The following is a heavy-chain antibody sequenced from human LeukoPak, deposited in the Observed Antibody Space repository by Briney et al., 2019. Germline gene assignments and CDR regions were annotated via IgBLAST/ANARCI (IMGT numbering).Heavy chain of an antibody. J-gene: IGHJ6*03. V-gene: IGHV4-34*01. CDR2: VNHSGST. D-gene: IGHD2-2*01. CDR1: GVSFSDYY. CDR3: ARTRVVPAAYYYYYMDV. Sequence: SETLSLTCAVYGVSFSDYYWSWIRQPPGKGLEWIGEVNHSGSTTYNPSLKSRVTISVDTSKNQFSLKVSSVTAADTAVYYCARTRVVPAAYYYYYMDVWGKGTTVTVSS.